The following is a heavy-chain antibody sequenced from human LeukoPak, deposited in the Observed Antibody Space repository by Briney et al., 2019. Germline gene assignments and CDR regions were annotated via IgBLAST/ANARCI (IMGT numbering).Heavy chain of an antibody. V-gene: IGHV3-30*02. Sequence: GGSLRLSCAASGFNFSNYGMDWVRQAPGKGLEWVAFIRNDESDKYCADSVKGRFTISRDNSKDTLYLQMSSLRVEDTAVYYCTKGLSVMVFGVAPPHQWGQGTRVTVSS. CDR1: GFNFSNYG. CDR3: TKGLSVMVFGVAPPHQ. D-gene: IGHD3/OR15-3a*01. J-gene: IGHJ1*01. CDR2: IRNDESDK.